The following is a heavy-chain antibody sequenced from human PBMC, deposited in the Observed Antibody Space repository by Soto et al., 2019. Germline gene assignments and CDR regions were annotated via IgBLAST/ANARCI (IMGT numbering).Heavy chain of an antibody. CDR3: TTEGGVYCGGDCYNDAFDI. V-gene: IGHV3-15*01. CDR1: GFTFSNAW. J-gene: IGHJ3*02. D-gene: IGHD2-21*01. CDR2: IKSKTDGGTT. Sequence: GGSLRLSCAASGFTFSNAWMSWVRQAPGKGLEWVGRIKSKTDGGTTDYAAPVKGRFTISRDDSKNTLYLQMNSLKTEDTAVYYCTTEGGVYCGGDCYNDAFDIWGQGTMVTVSS.